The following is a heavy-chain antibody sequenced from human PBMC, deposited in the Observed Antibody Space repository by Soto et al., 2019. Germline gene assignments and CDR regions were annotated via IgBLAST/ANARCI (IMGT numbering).Heavy chain of an antibody. V-gene: IGHV5-51*01. J-gene: IGHJ6*02. CDR3: ARHLYSSSSDYYYYYGMDV. Sequence: GESLKISCKGSGYSFTSYWIGWVRQMPGKGLEWMGIIYPGDSDTRYSPSFQGQVTISADKSISTAYLQWSSLKASDTAMYYCARHLYSSSSDYYYYYGMDVWGQGTTVTVSS. D-gene: IGHD6-6*01. CDR2: IYPGDSDT. CDR1: GYSFTSYW.